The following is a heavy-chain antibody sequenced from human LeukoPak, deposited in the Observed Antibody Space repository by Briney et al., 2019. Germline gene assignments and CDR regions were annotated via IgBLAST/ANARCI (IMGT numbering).Heavy chain of an antibody. Sequence: SETLSLTCTVSGGXVSSGSYYWSWIRQPPGKGLEWIGYIYYSGSTNYNPSLKSRVTISVDTSKNQFSLKLTSVTAADTAVYYCARVTWDSSSWCFDYWGQGTLVTVSS. D-gene: IGHD6-13*01. CDR1: GGXVSSGSYY. J-gene: IGHJ4*02. CDR2: IYYSGST. CDR3: ARVTWDSSSWCFDY. V-gene: IGHV4-61*01.